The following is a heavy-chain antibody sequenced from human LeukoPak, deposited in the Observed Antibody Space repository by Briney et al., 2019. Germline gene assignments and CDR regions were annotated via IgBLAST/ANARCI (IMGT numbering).Heavy chain of an antibody. CDR2: ISYDGSNK. CDR3: ARPQGYSSSSGGFDY. J-gene: IGHJ4*02. Sequence: GGSLRLSCAASGFTFSSYAMHWVRQAPGKGLEWVAVISYDGSNKYYADSVKGRFTISRDNSKNTLYLQMNSLRAEDTAVYYCARPQGYSSSSGGFDYWGQGTLVTVSS. CDR1: GFTFSSYA. D-gene: IGHD6-6*01. V-gene: IGHV3-30*04.